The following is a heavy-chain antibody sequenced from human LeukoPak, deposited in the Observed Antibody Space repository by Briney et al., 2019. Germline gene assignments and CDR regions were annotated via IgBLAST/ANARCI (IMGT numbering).Heavy chain of an antibody. V-gene: IGHV4-59*08. Sequence: SETLSLTCTVSGGSISSYYWSWVRQPPGKGLEWIAYISDIGSINYNPSLKSRVTISLDTSKNQFSLELSSVTAADTAVYYCAGHHPRNTVDFWGQGTLVTVSS. J-gene: IGHJ4*02. CDR2: ISDIGSI. D-gene: IGHD2/OR15-2a*01. CDR3: AGHHPRNTVDF. CDR1: GGSISSYY.